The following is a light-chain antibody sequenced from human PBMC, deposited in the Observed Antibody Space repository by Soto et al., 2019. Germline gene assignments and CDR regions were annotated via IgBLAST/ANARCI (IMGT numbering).Light chain of an antibody. J-gene: IGLJ2*01. V-gene: IGLV1-51*01. CDR2: DNN. CDR1: SSNIGNNY. Sequence: QSALTQPPSVAAAPGQKVTISCSGSSSNIGNNYVSWYQQPPGTAPKLLIYDNNKRPSGIPDRFSGSKSGTSATLGITGLQTGDEADFYCGTWDSSLSVVVFGGGTKVTVL. CDR3: GTWDSSLSVVV.